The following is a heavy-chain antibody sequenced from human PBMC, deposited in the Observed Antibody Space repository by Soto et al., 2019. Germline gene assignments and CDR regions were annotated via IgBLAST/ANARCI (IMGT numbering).Heavy chain of an antibody. CDR1: GYPFTSYG. D-gene: IGHD6-13*01. V-gene: IGHV1-18*04. CDR2: IRPYNGNT. CDR3: ARKGVTSSWYGGGHDH. J-gene: IGHJ4*02. Sequence: QVQLVQSGAEVKKPGASVKVSCTASGYPFTSYGISWVRQAPGQGVEWMGWIRPYNGNTNSAQNLQGRVTMTTDTSTSTAYMELRSLRSDDTAVYYCARKGVTSSWYGGGHDHWGQGTLVTVSS.